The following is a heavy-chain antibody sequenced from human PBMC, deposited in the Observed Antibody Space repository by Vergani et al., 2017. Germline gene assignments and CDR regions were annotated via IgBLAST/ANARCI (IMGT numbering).Heavy chain of an antibody. Sequence: QVQLQESGPGLVKPSQTLSLTCTVSGGSISSGGYYWGWIRQPPGKGLEWIGYIYYSGSTYYNPSLKSRVTISVDTSKNQFSLKLSSVTAADTAVYYCARGIRLGELSSFETDYWGQGTLVTVSS. J-gene: IGHJ4*02. CDR2: IYYSGST. V-gene: IGHV4-31*03. CDR1: GGSISSGGYY. CDR3: ARGIRLGELSSFETDY. D-gene: IGHD3-16*02.